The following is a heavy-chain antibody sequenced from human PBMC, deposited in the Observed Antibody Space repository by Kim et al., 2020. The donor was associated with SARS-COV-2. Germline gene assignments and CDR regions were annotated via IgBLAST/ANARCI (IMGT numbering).Heavy chain of an antibody. D-gene: IGHD2-15*01. CDR3: ARPSAADAFDI. V-gene: IGHV4-31*02. J-gene: IGHJ3*02. Sequence: SNPSLKCRVPIAVDTSKTQFSLKLSSVTAADMAVYYCARPSAADAFDIWGQGTMVTVSS.